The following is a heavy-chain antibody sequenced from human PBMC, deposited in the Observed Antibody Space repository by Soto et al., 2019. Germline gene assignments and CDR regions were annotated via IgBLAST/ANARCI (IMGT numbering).Heavy chain of an antibody. J-gene: IGHJ5*02. CDR3: VTSGGFDR. V-gene: IGHV3-74*01. Sequence: HPGGSLRLSCVASGFTFSNYWMHWVRQAPGKGLVWVSRINSDGSTRSYAESVKGRFTISRDNVKNTLYLQMNSLRAEDTAVYYCVTSGGFDRWGQGTLVTVSS. CDR1: GFTFSNYW. CDR2: INSDGSTR. D-gene: IGHD3-16*01.